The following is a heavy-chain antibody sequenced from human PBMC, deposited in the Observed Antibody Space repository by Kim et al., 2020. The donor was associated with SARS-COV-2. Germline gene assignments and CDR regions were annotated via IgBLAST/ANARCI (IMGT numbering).Heavy chain of an antibody. CDR1: GGSFSGYY. D-gene: IGHD6-13*01. J-gene: IGHJ4*02. Sequence: SETLSLTCAVYGGSFSGYYWSWIRQPPGKGLEWIGEINHSGSTTYNPSLKSRVTISVVTSKNQFSLKLSSVTAADTAVYYCARGRQQLVKNYDYWGQGTLVPLSS. CDR3: ARGRQQLVKNYDY. V-gene: IGHV4-34*01. CDR2: INHSGST.